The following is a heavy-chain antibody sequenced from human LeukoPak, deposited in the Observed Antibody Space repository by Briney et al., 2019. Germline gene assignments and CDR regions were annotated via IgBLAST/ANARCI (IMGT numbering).Heavy chain of an antibody. V-gene: IGHV4-59*01. J-gene: IGHJ6*03. Sequence: WSWLRQPPGXGLEWIGSISYSGSTNYNPSLESRVTISVDTSKNQISLKLSSVTAADTTVYYCARAPERWYSYGSYTYYYMDVWGKGTTVTVPS. D-gene: IGHD5-18*01. CDR2: ISYSGST. CDR3: ARAPERWYSYGSYTYYYMDV.